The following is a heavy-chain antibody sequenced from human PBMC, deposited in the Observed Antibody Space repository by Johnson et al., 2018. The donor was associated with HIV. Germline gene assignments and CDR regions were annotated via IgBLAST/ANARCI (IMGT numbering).Heavy chain of an antibody. CDR1: GFTFSTYA. V-gene: IGHV3-30-3*02. CDR3: AKSPTKDHGGNSGAFAI. Sequence: VQLVESGGGVVQPGRSLRLSCGASGFTFSTYAVHWVRQAPGKGLEWVAVISYDGTNKYYADSVRGRFTISRDNSKNTLYLQMNSLRAEDTAMYYCAKSPTKDHGGNSGAFAIWGQGTMVTVSS. D-gene: IGHD4-23*01. CDR2: ISYDGTNK. J-gene: IGHJ3*02.